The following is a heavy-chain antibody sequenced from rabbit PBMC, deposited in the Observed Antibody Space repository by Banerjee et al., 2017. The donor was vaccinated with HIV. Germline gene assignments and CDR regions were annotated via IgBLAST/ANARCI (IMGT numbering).Heavy chain of an antibody. J-gene: IGHJ4*01. CDR3: ATYASSGNHFNL. Sequence: QSLEESGGDLVKPGASLTLTCTASGFSFSSNAMCWVRQAPGKGLEWSACIYAASSGSTYYASWAKGRFTISKTSSTTVTLQMTSLTAADTATYFCATYASSGNHFNLWGPGTLVTVS. D-gene: IGHD1-1*01. V-gene: IGHV1S40*01. CDR2: IYAASSGST. CDR1: GFSFSSNA.